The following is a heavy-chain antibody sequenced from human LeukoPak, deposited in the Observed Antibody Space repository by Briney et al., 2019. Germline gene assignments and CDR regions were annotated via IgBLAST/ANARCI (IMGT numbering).Heavy chain of an antibody. CDR2: MNPNSGNT. CDR1: GYTFTSYD. V-gene: IGHV1-8*01. D-gene: IGHD3-3*01. J-gene: IGHJ4*02. Sequence: ASVKVSCKASGYTFTSYDINWVRQATGQGLAWMGWMNPNSGNTGYAQKFQGRVTMTRNTSISTAYMELSSLRSEDTAVYYCARGERVLRFSVDYWGQGTLVTVSS. CDR3: ARGERVLRFSVDY.